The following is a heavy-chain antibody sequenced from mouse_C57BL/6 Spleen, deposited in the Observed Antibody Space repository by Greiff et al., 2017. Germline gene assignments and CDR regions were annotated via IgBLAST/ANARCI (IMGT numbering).Heavy chain of an antibody. Sequence: VQPQQFGPELVKPGASVKISCKASGYSFTGYFMNWVKQSHGKSLEWIGRINPYNCDTFYNQKFQGKATLTVDKTSSTAHMELLSLTSEDFAVDYSAREGLRTPYAMDYWGQGTSVTVSS. CDR2: INPYNCDT. CDR1: GYSFTGYF. CDR3: AREGLRTPYAMDY. V-gene: IGHV1-37*01. D-gene: IGHD1-1*01. J-gene: IGHJ4*01.